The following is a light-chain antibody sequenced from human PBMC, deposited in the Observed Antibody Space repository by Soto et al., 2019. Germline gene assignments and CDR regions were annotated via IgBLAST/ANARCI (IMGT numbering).Light chain of an antibody. CDR1: NIGSKS. V-gene: IGLV3-21*02. J-gene: IGLJ3*02. CDR3: QVWVGSSDHEEWV. Sequence: SYELTQPPSLSLAPGQTATITCGGNNIGSKSVHWYQHKPGQAPVLVVYDDSDRPSGIPERFSGSNSGNTAALTISRVEAGDEADYYCQVWVGSSDHEEWVFGGGTKLTVL. CDR2: DDS.